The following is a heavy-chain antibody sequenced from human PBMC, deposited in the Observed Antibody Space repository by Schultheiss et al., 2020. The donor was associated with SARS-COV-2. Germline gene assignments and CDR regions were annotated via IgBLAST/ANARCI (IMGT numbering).Heavy chain of an antibody. J-gene: IGHJ6*03. V-gene: IGHV4-38-2*02. D-gene: IGHD2-2*01. Sequence: SETLSLTCAVSGYSISSGYYWSWIRQPPGKGLEWIGEINHSGSTNYNPSLKSRVTISVDTSKNQFSLKLSSVTAADTAVYYCAREGVYQLLSFYYYMDVWGKGTTVTVSS. CDR1: GYSISSGYY. CDR3: AREGVYQLLSFYYYMDV. CDR2: INHSGST.